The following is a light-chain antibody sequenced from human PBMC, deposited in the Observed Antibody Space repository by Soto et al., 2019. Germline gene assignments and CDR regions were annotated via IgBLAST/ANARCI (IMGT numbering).Light chain of an antibody. CDR1: SSDVGGYNF. CDR2: DVS. CDR3: NSYTSSHVV. Sequence: QSALTQPASVSGSPGQSITISCTGTSSDVGGYNFVSWYQQHPGKAPKLVIYDVSNRPSGVSNRFSGSKSGNTASLTIFGLQTEDEADYYCNSYTSSHVVFGGGTQLTVL. J-gene: IGLJ2*01. V-gene: IGLV2-14*01.